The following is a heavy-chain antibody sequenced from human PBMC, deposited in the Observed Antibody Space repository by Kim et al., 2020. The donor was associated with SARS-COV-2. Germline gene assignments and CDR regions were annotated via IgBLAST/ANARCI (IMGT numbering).Heavy chain of an antibody. Sequence: GGSLRLSCAASGFTFSSYAMHWVRQAPGKGLEWVAVISYDGSNKYYADSVKGRFTISRDNSKNTLYLQMNSLRAEDTAVYYCARVKGVFGVVIMFRSLGMDVWGQGTTVTVSS. V-gene: IGHV3-30-3*01. J-gene: IGHJ6*02. CDR1: GFTFSSYA. CDR3: ARVKGVFGVVIMFRSLGMDV. CDR2: ISYDGSNK. D-gene: IGHD3-3*01.